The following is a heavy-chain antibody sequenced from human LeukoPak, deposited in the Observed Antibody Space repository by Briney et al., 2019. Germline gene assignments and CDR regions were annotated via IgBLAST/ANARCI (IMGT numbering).Heavy chain of an antibody. CDR3: AKGPGGDYWFDY. J-gene: IGHJ4*02. CDR1: GFTFSNSA. D-gene: IGHD2-21*02. CDR2: INDVGSHI. Sequence: SLRLSCAASGFTFSNSAMNWVRQAPGKGLEWVSSINDVGSHIYYADSVRGRFTISRDNSKNTLYLQMNSLRAEDTAVYYCAKGPGGDYWFDYWGQGTLVTVSS. V-gene: IGHV3-21*01.